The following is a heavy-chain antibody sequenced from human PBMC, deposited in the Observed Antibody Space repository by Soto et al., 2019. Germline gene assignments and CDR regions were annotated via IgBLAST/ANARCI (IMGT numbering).Heavy chain of an antibody. Sequence: EVLLVESGGGLVQPDRPLRLSCAASGFNFENYAMHWVRQAPGKGLEWVSGISWNSGQLDYAGSVRGRFTISRDNGKNSLYLEMTSLRPDDTALYFCAKDKSTGEYSYYRYMDVWGRGTTVIVSS. CDR1: GFNFENYA. CDR3: AKDKSTGEYSYYRYMDV. J-gene: IGHJ6*03. V-gene: IGHV3-9*01. CDR2: ISWNSGQL. D-gene: IGHD4-17*01.